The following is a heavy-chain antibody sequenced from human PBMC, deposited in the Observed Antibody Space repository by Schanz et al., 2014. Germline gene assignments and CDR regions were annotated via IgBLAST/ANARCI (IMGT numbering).Heavy chain of an antibody. CDR1: GFMFSSYG. J-gene: IGHJ2*01. V-gene: IGHV3-30*18. CDR3: AKDAPYPFDL. CDR2: ISYDGSKK. Sequence: VQLAESGGGVVQPGRSLRLSCAASGFMFSSYGMHWVRQAPGKGLEWVGVISYDGSKKSYADSVKGRFTISRDNSKNTLYLQMNSLRAEDTAIYYCAKDAPYPFDLWGRGTLITVSS.